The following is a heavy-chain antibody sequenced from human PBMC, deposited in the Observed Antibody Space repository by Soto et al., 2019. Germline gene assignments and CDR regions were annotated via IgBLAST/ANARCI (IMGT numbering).Heavy chain of an antibody. CDR3: ARVYYDFWSGYYSWFDP. J-gene: IGHJ5*02. V-gene: IGHV1-69*02. CDR2: IIPILGIA. CDR1: AGTFSSYT. D-gene: IGHD3-3*01. Sequence: SVKVSCKASAGTFSSYTISWVRQAPGQGLEWMGRIIPILGIANYAQKFQCRVTITADKSTSTAYMELSSLRSEDTAVYYCARVYYDFWSGYYSWFDPWGQGTLVTVSS.